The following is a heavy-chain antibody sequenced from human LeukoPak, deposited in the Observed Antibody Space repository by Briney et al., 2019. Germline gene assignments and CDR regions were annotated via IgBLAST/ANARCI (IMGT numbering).Heavy chain of an antibody. V-gene: IGHV4-34*01. Sequence: PSETLSLTCAVYGGSFSGYYWSWIRQPPGKGLEWIGEINHSGSTNYNPSLKSRVTISVDTSKNQFSLKLSSVTAADTAVYYCARGPRITMVRGVISRAFDIWGQGTMVTVSS. CDR2: INHSGST. D-gene: IGHD3-10*01. CDR3: ARGPRITMVRGVISRAFDI. CDR1: GGSFSGYY. J-gene: IGHJ3*02.